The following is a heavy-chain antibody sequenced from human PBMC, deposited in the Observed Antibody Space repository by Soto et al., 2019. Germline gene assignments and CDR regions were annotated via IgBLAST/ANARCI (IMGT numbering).Heavy chain of an antibody. J-gene: IGHJ4*02. CDR2: ISLNSGSI. CDR1: CFTFDDYA. V-gene: IGHV3-9*01. CDR3: VKDKWYNNAWYLDY. Sequence: PGGSLRLSCAASCFTFDDYAMHRVRQSPGKSVELVASISLNSGSIGYADSVKCRFTISRDNAKNSLSLQMNSLRPEDTALYYCVKDKWYNNAWYLDYWGQVTLVTSPQ. D-gene: IGHD6-13*01.